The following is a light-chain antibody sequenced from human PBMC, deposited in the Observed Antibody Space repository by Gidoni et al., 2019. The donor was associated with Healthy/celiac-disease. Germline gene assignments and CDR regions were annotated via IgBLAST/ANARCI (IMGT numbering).Light chain of an antibody. CDR1: SSDVGGYNY. V-gene: IGLV2-11*01. CDR3: CAYAGSYTWV. J-gene: IGLJ3*02. CDR2: DVS. Sequence: QSALTHNRSVSGSPGQSVTISCTGTSSDVGGYNYVSWYQQHPGKAPKLMIYDVSKRPSGVADRFAGSKSGNTASLTISGLQAEDEADYYCCAYAGSYTWVFGGGTKLTVL.